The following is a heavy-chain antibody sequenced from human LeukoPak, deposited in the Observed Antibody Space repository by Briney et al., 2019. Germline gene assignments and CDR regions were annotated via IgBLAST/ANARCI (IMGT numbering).Heavy chain of an antibody. CDR2: INEDGSER. V-gene: IGHV3-7*04. J-gene: IGHJ4*02. CDR3: ARNYD. CDR1: GFSFSTNW. D-gene: IGHD3-16*01. Sequence: GGSLRLSCAASGFSFSTNWMTWVRQAPGKGLGWVANINEDGSERFYVDSVKGRFTISRDNAKNSLYLQINSLRAEDTAVYYCARNYDWGQGALVTVSS.